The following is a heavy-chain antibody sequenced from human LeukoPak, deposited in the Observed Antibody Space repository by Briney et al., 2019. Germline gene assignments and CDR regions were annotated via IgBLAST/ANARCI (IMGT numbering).Heavy chain of an antibody. V-gene: IGHV1-69*05. CDR2: IIPIFGTA. CDR1: GGTFSSYA. Sequence: SVKVSCKASGGTFSSYAISWVRQAPGQGLEWMGGIIPIFGTANYAQKFQGRVTITTDESTSTAYMELSSLRSEDTAVYYCARGRWIQLWSSYYYYYMDVWGKGPTVTVSS. CDR3: ARGRWIQLWSSYYYYYMDV. J-gene: IGHJ6*03. D-gene: IGHD5-18*01.